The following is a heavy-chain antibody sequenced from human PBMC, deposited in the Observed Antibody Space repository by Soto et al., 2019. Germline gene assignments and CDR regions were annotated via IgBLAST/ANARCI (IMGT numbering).Heavy chain of an antibody. J-gene: IGHJ4*02. CDR2: ISYDGSNK. CDR1: GFTFSSYG. Sequence: HPGGSLRLSCAASGFTFSSYGMHWVRQAPGKGLEWVAVISYDGSNKYYADSVKGRFTISRDNSKNTLYLQMNSLRAEDTAVYYCARNRPYCSSTSCYYFDYWGQGTLVTVSS. CDR3: ARNRPYCSSTSCYYFDY. V-gene: IGHV3-30*03. D-gene: IGHD2-2*01.